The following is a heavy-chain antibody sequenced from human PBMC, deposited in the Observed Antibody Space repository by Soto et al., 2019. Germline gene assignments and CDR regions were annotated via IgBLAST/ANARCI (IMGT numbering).Heavy chain of an antibody. Sequence: EVQLVESGGGLVQPGRSLRLSCAASGFTFDDYAMHWVRQAPGKGLEWVSGISWNSGSIGYADSVKGRFTISRDNAKNSXXLQMNSLRAEDTALYYCAKDKVWDGSGSFFSGMDVWGQGTTVTVSS. D-gene: IGHD3-10*01. CDR3: AKDKVWDGSGSFFSGMDV. J-gene: IGHJ6*02. V-gene: IGHV3-9*01. CDR1: GFTFDDYA. CDR2: ISWNSGSI.